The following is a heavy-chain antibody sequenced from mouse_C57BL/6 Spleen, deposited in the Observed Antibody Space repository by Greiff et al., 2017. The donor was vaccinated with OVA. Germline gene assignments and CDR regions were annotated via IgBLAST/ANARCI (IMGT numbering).Heavy chain of an antibody. CDR2: ISSGSSTI. D-gene: IGHD2-3*01. J-gene: IGHJ3*01. CDR3: ARTYDGYYPFAY. CDR1: GFTFSDYG. V-gene: IGHV5-17*01. Sequence: EVHLVESGGGLVKPGGSLKLSCAASGFTFSDYGMHWVRQAPEKGLEWVAYISSGSSTIYYADTVKGRFTISRDNAKNTLFLQMTSLRSEDTAMYYCARTYDGYYPFAYWGQGTLVTVSA.